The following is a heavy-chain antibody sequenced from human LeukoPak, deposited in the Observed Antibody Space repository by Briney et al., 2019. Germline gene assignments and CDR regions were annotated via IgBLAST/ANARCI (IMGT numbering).Heavy chain of an antibody. V-gene: IGHV1-3*01. CDR2: INAGNGNT. CDR3: ARNRPELGGDFDY. Sequence: GASVKVSCKASGYTFTSYAMHWVRQAPGQRLEWMGWINAGNGNTKYSQKFQGRVTMTRDTSTSTVYMELSSLRSEDTAVYYCARNRPELGGDFDYWGQGTLVTVSS. CDR1: GYTFTSYA. D-gene: IGHD1-26*01. J-gene: IGHJ4*02.